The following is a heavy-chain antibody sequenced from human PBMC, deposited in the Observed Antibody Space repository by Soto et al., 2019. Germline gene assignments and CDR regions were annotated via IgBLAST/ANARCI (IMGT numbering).Heavy chain of an antibody. CDR2: IDGSGGTT. Sequence: EFQVLQSGGGLVQPGGSLTLSCAASGFPFSSTDMTWVRQAPGKGLEWVSTIDGSGGTTYYADSVKGRFTISRDNSINTVFLQMNSLRADDTAIYFCAKNSGWFNTWGQGDLVTVSS. CDR1: GFPFSSTD. D-gene: IGHD3-10*01. V-gene: IGHV3-23*01. J-gene: IGHJ5*02. CDR3: AKNSGWFNT.